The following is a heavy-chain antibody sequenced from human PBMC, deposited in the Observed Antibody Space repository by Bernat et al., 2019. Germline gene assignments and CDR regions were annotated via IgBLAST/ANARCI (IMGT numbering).Heavy chain of an antibody. Sequence: EVQLVESGGGLVKPGGSLRLSCAASGFTFSNAWMNWVRQAPGKGREWVGRMKSKTDGGTTDSAAPVQGRFTISRDDSKTTLYLQMTSLKTEDTAVYYCTTDSGSSDSYYYYGMDVWGQGTTVTVSS. D-gene: IGHD1-26*01. CDR3: TTDSGSSDSYYYYGMDV. CDR1: GFTFSNAW. CDR2: MKSKTDGGTT. V-gene: IGHV3-15*07. J-gene: IGHJ6*02.